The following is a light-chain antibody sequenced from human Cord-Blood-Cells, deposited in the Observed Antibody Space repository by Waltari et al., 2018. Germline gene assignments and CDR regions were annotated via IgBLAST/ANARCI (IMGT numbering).Light chain of an antibody. CDR2: EVS. J-gene: IGLJ2*01. CDR1: SSDVGSYNL. CDR3: CSYAGSSTYL. V-gene: IGLV2-23*02. Sequence: QSALTQPASVSGSPGQSITISCPGTSSDVGSYNLVSWYQQHPGKAPKLMIYEVSKRPSWVSNRFSGSKSGNTASLTISGLQAEDEADYYCCSYAGSSTYLFGGGTKLTVL.